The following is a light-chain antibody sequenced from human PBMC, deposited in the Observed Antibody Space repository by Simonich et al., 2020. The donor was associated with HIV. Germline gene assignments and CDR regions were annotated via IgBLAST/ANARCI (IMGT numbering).Light chain of an antibody. V-gene: IGLV1-44*01. J-gene: IGLJ3*02. Sequence: QSVLPQPPSASGTPGPRVTLSCSGSSSNIGSTPVNWYPQFPGTAPKPLIFRNNRRPAGVPDRFSGSNSGTSASRAISGLQAEEEADYYCVVWDDSLNGWVFGGGTKLTVL. CDR2: RNN. CDR1: SSNIGSTP. CDR3: VVWDDSLNGWV.